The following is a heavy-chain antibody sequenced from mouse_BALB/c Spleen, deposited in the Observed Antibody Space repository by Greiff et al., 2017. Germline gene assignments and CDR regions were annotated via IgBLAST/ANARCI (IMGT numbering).Heavy chain of an antibody. J-gene: IGHJ4*01. CDR3: ASITTATGYAMDY. Sequence: EVQGVESGPGLVKPSQSLSLTCTVTGYSITSDYAWNWIRQFPGNKLEWMGYISYSGSTSYNPSLKSRISITRDTSKNQFFLQLNSVTTEDTATYYCASITTATGYAMDYWGQGTSVTVSS. CDR2: ISYSGST. D-gene: IGHD1-2*01. CDR1: GYSITSDYA. V-gene: IGHV3-2*02.